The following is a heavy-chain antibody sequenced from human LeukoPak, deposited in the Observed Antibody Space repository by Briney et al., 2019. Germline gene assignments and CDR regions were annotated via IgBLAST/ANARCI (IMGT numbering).Heavy chain of an antibody. CDR1: GYNFTIYW. CDR3: ARHPSFIYNNYADY. Sequence: GESLQISCRGSGYNFTIYWIVWVRQLPGKGLEWMGIIYPGDSDTRYAPSFQGQVTISADKSISTAYLQWSSLKASDTAMYYCARHPSFIYNNYADYWGQGTLVTVSS. V-gene: IGHV5-51*01. D-gene: IGHD4-11*01. J-gene: IGHJ4*02. CDR2: IYPGDSDT.